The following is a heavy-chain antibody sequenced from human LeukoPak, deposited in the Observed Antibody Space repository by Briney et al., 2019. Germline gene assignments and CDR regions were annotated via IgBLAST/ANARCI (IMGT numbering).Heavy chain of an antibody. Sequence: GESLKISCKGSGYSFTSYWIGWVRQMPGKGLEWMGIIYPGDPDTRYSPSFQGQVTFSADKSISTAYLQWSSLKASDTAMYYCARLGGNGYSRSWYIRYFDYWGQGTLVTVSS. CDR3: ARLGGNGYSRSWYIRYFDY. J-gene: IGHJ4*02. CDR2: IYPGDPDT. V-gene: IGHV5-51*01. D-gene: IGHD6-13*01. CDR1: GYSFTSYW.